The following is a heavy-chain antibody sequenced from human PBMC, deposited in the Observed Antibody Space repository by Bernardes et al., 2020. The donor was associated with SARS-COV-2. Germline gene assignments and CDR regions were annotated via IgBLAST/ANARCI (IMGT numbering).Heavy chain of an antibody. V-gene: IGHV3-30*18. D-gene: IGHD3-10*01. J-gene: IGHJ4*02. CDR3: AKDVLLWFGESYSDY. CDR2: ISYDGSNK. CDR1: GFTFSSYG. Sequence: GGSLRLSCAASGFTFSSYGMHWVRQAPGKGLEWVAVISYDGSNKYYADSVKGRFTISRDNSKNTLYLQMNSLRAEDTAVYYCAKDVLLWFGESYSDYWGQGTLVTVSS.